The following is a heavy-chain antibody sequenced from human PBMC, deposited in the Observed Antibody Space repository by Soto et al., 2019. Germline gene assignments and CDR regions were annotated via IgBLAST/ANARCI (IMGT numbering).Heavy chain of an antibody. CDR2: IIPIFGTA. Sequence: QVQLVQSGAEVKKPGSSVKVSCKASGGTFSSYAISWVRQAPGQGLEWMGGIIPIFGTANYAQKFQGRVTITAEESTRPAYMEMSRLRSEDTAVYYFGRKEEGIDFEYGMDVWGQGTTVTVSS. CDR3: GRKEEGIDFEYGMDV. D-gene: IGHD3-3*01. V-gene: IGHV1-69*01. CDR1: GGTFSSYA. J-gene: IGHJ6*02.